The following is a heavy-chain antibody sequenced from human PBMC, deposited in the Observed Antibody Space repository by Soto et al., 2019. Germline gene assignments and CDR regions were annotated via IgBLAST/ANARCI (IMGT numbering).Heavy chain of an antibody. CDR3: ARVLAAAGTGWFDP. V-gene: IGHV1-69*13. Sequence: SVKVSGKASGGTFSSYAISWVRQAPGQGLEWMRGIIPIFGTANYAQKFQGRVTITADESTSTAYMELSSLRSEDTAVYYCARVLAAAGTGWFDPWGQGTLVTVSS. J-gene: IGHJ5*02. CDR2: IIPIFGTA. D-gene: IGHD6-13*01. CDR1: GGTFSSYA.